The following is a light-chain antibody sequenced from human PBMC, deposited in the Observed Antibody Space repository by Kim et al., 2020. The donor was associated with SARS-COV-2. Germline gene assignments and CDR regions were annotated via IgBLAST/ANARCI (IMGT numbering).Light chain of an antibody. CDR2: DTS. V-gene: IGKV3-11*01. CDR1: ESVGRY. Sequence: EIVLTQSPATLSLSPGERASLSCRASESVGRYLAWYQQKPGQAPRLLIYDTSDRATGIPARFRGSGSGTDFTLTISSLEPEDFAVYYCQQRSDRPPWTFGQGTKVDIK. J-gene: IGKJ1*01. CDR3: QQRSDRPPWT.